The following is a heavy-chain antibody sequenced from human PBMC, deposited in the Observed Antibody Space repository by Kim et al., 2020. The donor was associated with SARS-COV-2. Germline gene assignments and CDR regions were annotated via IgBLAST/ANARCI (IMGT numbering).Heavy chain of an antibody. D-gene: IGHD2-15*01. Sequence: GGSLRLSCAASGFTFSGSTVHWVRQASGKGLEWVGHIKSKAFGYATLHAASVKVRFTISRDDSKNTAYLQMNSLQTEDTAVYYCTIGGQFYFDYWGQGTLGSVSP. CDR3: TIGGQFYFDY. V-gene: IGHV3-73*01. CDR1: GFTFSGST. J-gene: IGHJ4*02. CDR2: IKSKAFGYAT.